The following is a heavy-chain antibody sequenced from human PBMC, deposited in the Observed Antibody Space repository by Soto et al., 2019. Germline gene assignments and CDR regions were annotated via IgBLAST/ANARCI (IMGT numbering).Heavy chain of an antibody. CDR2: ISVSGGST. D-gene: IGHD3-22*01. CDR1: GFAFSTYG. V-gene: IGHV3-23*01. Sequence: GGSLRLSCAASGFAFSTYGMSWVRQAPGKGLEWVSTISVSGGSTYYADSVKGRFTISRDNSKNTLYLQMNSLRAGDTAVYYCAKSAPDYYDNSGRYWGDVFDIWGQGTMVTVSS. J-gene: IGHJ3*02. CDR3: AKSAPDYYDNSGRYWGDVFDI.